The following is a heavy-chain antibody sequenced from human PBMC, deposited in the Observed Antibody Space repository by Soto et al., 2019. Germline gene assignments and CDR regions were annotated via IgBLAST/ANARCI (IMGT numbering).Heavy chain of an antibody. CDR2: IIPIFGTA. CDR3: ARNYYDSSGLLEPPFDY. Sequence: SVKVSCTASGGTFSSYAISWVRQAPGQGLEWMGGIIPIFGTANYAQKFQGRVTITADESTSTAYMELSSLRSEDTAVYYCARNYYDSSGLLEPPFDYWGQGTLVTVSS. J-gene: IGHJ4*02. D-gene: IGHD3-22*01. V-gene: IGHV1-69*13. CDR1: GGTFSSYA.